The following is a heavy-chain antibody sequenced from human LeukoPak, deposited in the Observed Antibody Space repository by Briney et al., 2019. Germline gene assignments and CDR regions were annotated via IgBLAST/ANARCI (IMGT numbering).Heavy chain of an antibody. V-gene: IGHV3-23*01. CDR1: GFTFNIYA. J-gene: IGHJ4*02. Sequence: PGGSLRLSCVASGFTFNIYAMSWVRQAPGKGLEWVSTISGSDGSTYCADSMQGRFSISRDNSKNTLSLQMNSLRAEDTAVYYCAKDFTEFKFSAGYYSDYWGQGTLVTVSS. D-gene: IGHD1-26*01. CDR3: AKDFTEFKFSAGYYSDY. CDR2: ISGSDGST.